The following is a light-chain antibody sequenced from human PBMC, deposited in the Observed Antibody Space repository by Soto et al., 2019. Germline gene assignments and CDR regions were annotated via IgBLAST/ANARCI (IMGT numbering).Light chain of an antibody. J-gene: IGKJ4*01. Sequence: EIVLTQSPATLSLSPGERATLSCRASQSVSSYLAWYQQKPGQAPRLLIYDASNRATGIPARFSGSGSGTDNTLTIRSLEPEDFAIYYCQQRSNWAPVLTFGGGTKVEFK. V-gene: IGKV3-11*01. CDR1: QSVSSY. CDR3: QQRSNWAPVLT. CDR2: DAS.